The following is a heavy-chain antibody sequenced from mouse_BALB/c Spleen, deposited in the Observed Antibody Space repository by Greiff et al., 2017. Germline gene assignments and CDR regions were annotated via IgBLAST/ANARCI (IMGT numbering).Heavy chain of an antibody. V-gene: IGHV1-5*01. Sequence: EVQLQQSGTVLARPGASVQMSCKASGYTFTSYWMHWVKQRPGQGLEWIGAIYPGNSDTSYNQKFKGKAKLTAVTSTSTAYMELSSLTNEDSAVYYCTRESHLLWDYWGQGTTLTVSS. D-gene: IGHD2-1*01. CDR3: TRESHLLWDY. J-gene: IGHJ2*01. CDR2: IYPGNSDT. CDR1: GYTFTSYW.